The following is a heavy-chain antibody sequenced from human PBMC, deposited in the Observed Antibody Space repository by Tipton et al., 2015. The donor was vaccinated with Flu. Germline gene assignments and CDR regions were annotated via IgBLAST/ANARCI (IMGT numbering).Heavy chain of an antibody. CDR2: INWNGGST. CDR3: ARPNYYDSSGRYYFDY. CDR1: GFTFDDYG. Sequence: SLRLSCAASGFTFDDYGMSWVRQAPGKGLEWVSGINWNGGSTGYADSVKGRFTISRDNAKNSLYLQMNSLRAEDTALYHCARPNYYDSSGRYYFDYWGQGTLVTVSS. V-gene: IGHV3-20*01. J-gene: IGHJ4*02. D-gene: IGHD3-22*01.